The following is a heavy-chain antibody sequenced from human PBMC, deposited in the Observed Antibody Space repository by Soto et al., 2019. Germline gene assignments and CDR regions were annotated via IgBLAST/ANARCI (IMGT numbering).Heavy chain of an antibody. J-gene: IGHJ5*02. CDR3: ARKQWVVPNWFDP. D-gene: IGHD6-19*01. CDR1: GGSISSSYW. Sequence: QVQLQESGPGLVKPSGTLSLTCAVSGGSISSSYWWSWVRQPPVKGLEWIGEMYHSGSTNYNPSLKNRVTISVDKSKNQFSLRVSSVTAADTAVYYCARKQWVVPNWFDPGGQGILVTVSS. CDR2: MYHSGST. V-gene: IGHV4-4*02.